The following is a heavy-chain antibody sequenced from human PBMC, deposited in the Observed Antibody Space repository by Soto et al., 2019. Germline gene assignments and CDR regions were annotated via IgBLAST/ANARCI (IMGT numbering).Heavy chain of an antibody. CDR1: GFTFSSYA. J-gene: IGHJ6*02. V-gene: IGHV3-23*01. CDR3: AKEKIVAAKYYGMDV. CDR2: ISGNGGST. Sequence: PGGSLRLSCAASGFTFSSYAMNWVRQAPGKGLEWVSHISGNGGSTYYADSVKGRFTISRDNSKNTLYLQMNSLRAEDTAVYYYAKEKIVAAKYYGMDVWGQGTTVTVSS. D-gene: IGHD2-15*01.